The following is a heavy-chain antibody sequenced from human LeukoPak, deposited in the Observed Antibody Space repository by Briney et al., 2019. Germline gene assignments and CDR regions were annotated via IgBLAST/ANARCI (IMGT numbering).Heavy chain of an antibody. CDR1: GGSISSSSYY. CDR3: ARHLYGSGLHRIDY. D-gene: IGHD6-19*01. J-gene: IGHJ4*02. V-gene: IGHV4-39*01. CDR2: IYYTRST. Sequence: SETLSLTCTVSGGSISSSSYYWGWIRQPPGKGLEWIGSIYYTRSTYYNPSLKSRVTISVDTSKNQFSLKLSSVTAADTAVYHCARHLYGSGLHRIDYWGQGTLVTVSS.